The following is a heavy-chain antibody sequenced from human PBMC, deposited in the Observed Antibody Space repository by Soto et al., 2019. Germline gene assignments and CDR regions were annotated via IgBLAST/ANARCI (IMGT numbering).Heavy chain of an antibody. CDR2: IYYSVST. D-gene: IGHD3-9*01. CDR1: GGYISNYY. V-gene: IGHV4-59*08. CDR3: ARHSPPMYDLLTGSNLDSYYGMEV. Sequence: SETLSLTCSVSGGYISNYYGRWIRQPPGKGLEWIGYIYYSVSTNYNPSLKSRVTISVDTSKNQLSLKLSSVTAADTAVYYCARHSPPMYDLLTGSNLDSYYGMEVCGQGTMVTVSS. J-gene: IGHJ6*01.